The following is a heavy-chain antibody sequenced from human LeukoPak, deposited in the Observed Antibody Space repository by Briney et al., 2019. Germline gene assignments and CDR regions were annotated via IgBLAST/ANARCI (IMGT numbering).Heavy chain of an antibody. V-gene: IGHV3-48*01. Sequence: PGGSLRLSCVASGFTFTIFGLNWVRQAPGKVPEWVSYIDARSGITYYADSVQGRFTISRDNAQESVFLQMNSLRADDTAVYYCARTYDFGRGPPGDAFDNWGPGTLVTVSS. CDR3: ARTYDFGRGPPGDAFDN. CDR2: IDARSGIT. D-gene: IGHD3-3*01. J-gene: IGHJ3*02. CDR1: GFTFTIFG.